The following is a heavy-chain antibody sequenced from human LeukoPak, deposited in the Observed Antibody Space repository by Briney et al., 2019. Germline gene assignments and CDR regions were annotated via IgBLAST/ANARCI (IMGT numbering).Heavy chain of an antibody. V-gene: IGHV4-34*01. CDR1: GGSFSDYS. J-gene: IGHJ5*02. CDR2: INHSGST. CDR3: ARHGVATWFDP. D-gene: IGHD2-15*01. Sequence: PSETLSLTCAVYGGSFSDYSWSWIRRPPGKGLEWIGEINHSGSTNYNPSLKSRVTMSVDTSKNQFSVKLSSVTAADTAVYYCARHGVATWFDPWGQGTLVTVSS.